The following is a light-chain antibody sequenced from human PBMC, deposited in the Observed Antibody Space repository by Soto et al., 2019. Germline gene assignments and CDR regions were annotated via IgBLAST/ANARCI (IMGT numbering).Light chain of an antibody. CDR1: PDITW. CDR2: AAS. Sequence: DITMTQSPSSVSASIGDRVTITCRATPDITWLVWYQQKPGKAPKFLMSAASSFQSGVPSRFSASRSGTDFTLTISSLQAEDFATYFCQQADRVPLTFGGGTKVEI. CDR3: QQADRVPLT. V-gene: IGKV1-12*01. J-gene: IGKJ4*01.